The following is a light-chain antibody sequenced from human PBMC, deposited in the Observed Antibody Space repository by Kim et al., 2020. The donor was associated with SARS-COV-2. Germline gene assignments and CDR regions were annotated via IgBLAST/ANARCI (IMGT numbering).Light chain of an antibody. Sequence: ASVGDRVTITCRASQYISSWVAWYRQNPGKAPHLLIYKTSTLQNGVPSRFSGDGSGTEFTPTIDSLQPDDFATYFCQQYKSPTWTFGQGTKVDIK. CDR2: KTS. V-gene: IGKV1-5*03. J-gene: IGKJ1*01. CDR1: QYISSW. CDR3: QQYKSPTWT.